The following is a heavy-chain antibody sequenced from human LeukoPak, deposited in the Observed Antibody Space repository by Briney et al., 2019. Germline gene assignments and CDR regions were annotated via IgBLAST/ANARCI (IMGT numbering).Heavy chain of an antibody. CDR3: ARDFYYDSSGYPYYYYYYYMDV. Sequence: ASVKVSSKASGYTFTSYGISWVRQAPGQGLEWMGWFSAYNGNTNYAQKLQGRVTMTTDTSTSTAYMELRSLRSDDTAVYYCARDFYYDSSGYPYYYYYYYMDVWGKGTTVTVSS. CDR2: FSAYNGNT. V-gene: IGHV1-18*01. D-gene: IGHD3-22*01. J-gene: IGHJ6*03. CDR1: GYTFTSYG.